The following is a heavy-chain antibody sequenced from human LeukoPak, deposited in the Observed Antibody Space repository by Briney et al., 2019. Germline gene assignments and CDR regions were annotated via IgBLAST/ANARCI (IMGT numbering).Heavy chain of an antibody. D-gene: IGHD3-3*01. V-gene: IGHV4-39*02. CDR3: ARDLGWLLAFDI. CDR2: ISYGGST. Sequence: PSETLSLTCTVSGGSITSNNYYWGWIRQPPGKGLEWIGSISYGGSTHYNPSLKSRVTISVDTSKNQFSLKLSSVTAADTAVYYCARDLGWLLAFDIWGQGTMVTVSS. J-gene: IGHJ3*02. CDR1: GGSITSNNYY.